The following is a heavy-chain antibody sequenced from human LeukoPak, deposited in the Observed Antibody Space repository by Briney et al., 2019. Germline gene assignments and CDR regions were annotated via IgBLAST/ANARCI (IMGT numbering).Heavy chain of an antibody. CDR1: GGSFSGYY. V-gene: IGHV4-34*01. CDR2: INHSGST. J-gene: IGHJ4*02. Sequence: SETLSLTCAVYGGSFSGYYWSWIRQPPGKGLEWIGEINHSGSTNYNPSLKSRFTISVDTPKDQLSLKLSSVTAAVKAVYYCARVSNDFWSGYPPLVDYWGQGTLVTVSS. CDR3: ARVSNDFWSGYPPLVDY. D-gene: IGHD3-3*01.